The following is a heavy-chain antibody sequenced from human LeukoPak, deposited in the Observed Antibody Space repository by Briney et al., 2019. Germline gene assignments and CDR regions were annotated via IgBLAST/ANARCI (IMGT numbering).Heavy chain of an antibody. D-gene: IGHD4-23*01. V-gene: IGHV1-8*01. CDR2: MNPNSGNT. J-gene: IGHJ5*02. Sequence: GASVKVSCKASGYTFTSYDINWVRQATGLGPEWMGWMNPNSGNTGYAQKFQGRVTMTRNTSISTAYLELSSPTSEDTAVYYCARGPNKYDGGNSGSAWFDPWGQGSLVTVSS. CDR1: GYTFTSYD. CDR3: ARGPNKYDGGNSGSAWFDP.